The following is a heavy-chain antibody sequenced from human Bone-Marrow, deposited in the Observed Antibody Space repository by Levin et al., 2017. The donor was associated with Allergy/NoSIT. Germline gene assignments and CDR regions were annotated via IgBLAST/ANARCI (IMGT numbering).Heavy chain of an antibody. CDR2: ISYDGSNK. CDR3: AKDFARSSSWQRGVY. J-gene: IGHJ4*02. CDR1: GFTFSSYG. D-gene: IGHD6-13*01. V-gene: IGHV3-30*18. Sequence: GGSLRLSCAASGFTFSSYGMHWVRQAPGKGLEWVAVISYDGSNKYYADSVKGRFTISRDNSKNTLYLQMNSLRAEDTAVYYCAKDFARSSSWQRGVYWGQGTLVTVSS.